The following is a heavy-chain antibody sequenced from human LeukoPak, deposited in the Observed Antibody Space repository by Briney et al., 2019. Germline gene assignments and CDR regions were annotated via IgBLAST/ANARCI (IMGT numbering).Heavy chain of an antibody. CDR2: INPSGGST. V-gene: IGHV1-46*01. CDR3: ARGAYCGGDCRIFDY. D-gene: IGHD2-21*02. CDR1: GYTFTSYG. Sequence: GTSVKVSCKASGYTFTSYGISWVRQAPGQGLEWMGIINPSGGSTSYAQKFQGRVTMTRDTSTSTVYMELSSLRSEDTAVYYCARGAYCGGDCRIFDYWGQGTLVTVSS. J-gene: IGHJ4*02.